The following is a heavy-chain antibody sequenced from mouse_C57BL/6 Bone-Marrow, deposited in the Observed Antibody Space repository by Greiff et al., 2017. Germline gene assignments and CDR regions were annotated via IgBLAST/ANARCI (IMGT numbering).Heavy chain of an antibody. CDR1: GYTFTSYW. CDR3: ARFGIPFAY. J-gene: IGHJ3*01. D-gene: IGHD1-1*02. CDR2: IDPSDSYT. Sequence: VQLQQSGAELVMPGASVKLSCKASGYTFTSYWMHWVKQRPGQGLEWIGEIDPSDSYTNYNQKFKGKSTLTVDKSSSTAYMQLSSLTSEDSAVYYCARFGIPFAYWGQGTLVTVSA. V-gene: IGHV1-69*01.